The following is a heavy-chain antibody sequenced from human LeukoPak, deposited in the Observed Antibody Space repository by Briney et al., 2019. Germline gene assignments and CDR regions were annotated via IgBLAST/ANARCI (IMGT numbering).Heavy chain of an antibody. CDR1: GGSISSYY. J-gene: IGHJ4*02. D-gene: IGHD6-19*01. CDR2: IYYSGST. Sequence: SETLSLTCPGSGGSISSYYWSWIRQPPGKGLGWIGYIYYSGSTNYNPSLKSRVTISVDTSKNQSSLKLSSVTAADTAVYYCARQGRSSGWYPNDYWGQGTLVTVSS. V-gene: IGHV4-59*08. CDR3: ARQGRSSGWYPNDY.